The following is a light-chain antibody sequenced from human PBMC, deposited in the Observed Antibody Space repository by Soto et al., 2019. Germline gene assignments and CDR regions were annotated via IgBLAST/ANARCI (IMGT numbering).Light chain of an antibody. J-gene: IGLJ2*01. CDR3: SSYASSTTLV. CDR2: DVS. CDR1: SGDVGGYNH. Sequence: QSALTQPASVSGSPGQSITISCTGSSGDVGGYNHVSWYQQHPGKAPKLMIYDVSYRPSGVSNRFSGSKSGNTASLTISGLQAEDAADYYCSSYASSTTLVFGGGTKLTVL. V-gene: IGLV2-14*01.